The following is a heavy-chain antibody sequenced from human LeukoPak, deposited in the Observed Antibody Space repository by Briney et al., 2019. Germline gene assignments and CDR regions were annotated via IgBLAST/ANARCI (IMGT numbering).Heavy chain of an antibody. V-gene: IGHV4-4*07. D-gene: IGHD5-18*01. CDR2: IYTSGST. CDR3: ARGRRYSYGVFDAFDI. J-gene: IGHJ3*02. CDR1: GGSISSYY. Sequence: SETLSLTCTVSGGSISSYYWSWIRQPAGKGLEWIGRIYTSGSTYYNPSLKSRVTISVDTSKNQFSLKLSSVTAADTAVYYCARGRRYSYGVFDAFDIWGQGTMVTVSS.